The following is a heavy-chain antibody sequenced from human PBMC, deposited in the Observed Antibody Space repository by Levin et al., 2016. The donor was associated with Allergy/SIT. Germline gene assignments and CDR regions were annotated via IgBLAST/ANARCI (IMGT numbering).Heavy chain of an antibody. J-gene: IGHJ5*01. V-gene: IGHV3-9*01. Sequence: GGSLRLSCAVSGFTFHDYAVHWVRQPPGKGLEWVSGIHWRTDVVNYADSVKGRFTISRDSAKNSVYLQMTSLRPEDTAFYYCAVRHDPALYFNSWGLGTLVTVSS. CDR3: AVRHDPALYFNS. CDR2: IHWRTDVV. CDR1: GFTFHDYA. D-gene: IGHD3-16*01.